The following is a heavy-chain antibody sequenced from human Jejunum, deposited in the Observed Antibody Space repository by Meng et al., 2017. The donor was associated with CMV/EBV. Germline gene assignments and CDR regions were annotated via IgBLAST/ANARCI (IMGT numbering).Heavy chain of an antibody. D-gene: IGHD1-1*01. J-gene: IGHJ6*02. Sequence: TCAAFGFTLSSFGMHWVRPAPGRGLEWVAFIRDDGSNTNYADSVKGRVTISRDNSKNTLYLRMNSLRAEDTAVYYCAKANEVDVWGQGTTVTVSS. CDR1: GFTLSSFG. V-gene: IGHV3-30*02. CDR3: AKANEVDV. CDR2: IRDDGSNT.